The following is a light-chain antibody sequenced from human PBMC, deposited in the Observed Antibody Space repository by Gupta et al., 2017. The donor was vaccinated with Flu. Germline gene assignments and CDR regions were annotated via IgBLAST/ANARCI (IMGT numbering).Light chain of an antibody. CDR3: CSYAGSSTLI. CDR1: NSDIGGYNY. J-gene: IGLJ2*01. CDR2: DVT. Sequence: QSALTQPRSVSGSPGPSVTISCTGSNSDIGGYNYVSWYQHYPGKAPKLLIYDVTARPSGVPDRFSGSKSDNTASLTISGVQAEDEADYYCCSYAGSSTLIFGGGTKLTVL. V-gene: IGLV2-11*01.